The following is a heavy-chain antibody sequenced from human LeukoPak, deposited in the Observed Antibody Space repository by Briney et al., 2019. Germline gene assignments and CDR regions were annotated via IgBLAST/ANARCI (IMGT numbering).Heavy chain of an antibody. CDR1: GFSLSGYW. Sequence: PGGSLRLSCAASGFSLSGYWMHWVRQAPGKGLVWVSRIGFDGSGTTYADSVKGRFTISRDTSKNTLYLQMNSLRDEDAAVYHCTRVQAGRSGLMDVWGRGTTVTVS. CDR2: IGFDGSGT. V-gene: IGHV3-74*01. J-gene: IGHJ6*02. D-gene: IGHD2-8*02. CDR3: TRVQAGRSGLMDV.